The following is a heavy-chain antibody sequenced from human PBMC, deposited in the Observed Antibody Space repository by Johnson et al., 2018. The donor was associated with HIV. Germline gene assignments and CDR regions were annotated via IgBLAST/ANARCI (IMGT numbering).Heavy chain of an antibody. V-gene: IGHV3-30*18. CDR3: AKEGRDCTGGVCYSLAFDI. D-gene: IGHD2-8*02. Sequence: QVQLVESGGGVVQPGRSLRLSCAASGFTFSSYGMHWVRQAPGKGLEWVAVISYDGSNKYYADSVKGRFTISRDNSKNTLYLQMNSLSAEDTAVYYCAKEGRDCTGGVCYSLAFDIWGQGTMVTVSS. CDR2: ISYDGSNK. J-gene: IGHJ3*02. CDR1: GFTFSSYG.